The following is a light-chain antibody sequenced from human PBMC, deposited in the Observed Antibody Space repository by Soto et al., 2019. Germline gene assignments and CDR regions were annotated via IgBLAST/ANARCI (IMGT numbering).Light chain of an antibody. J-gene: IGLJ1*01. CDR1: SSDVGGYNY. V-gene: IGLV2-14*03. CDR3: SSCTPYNTRQIV. Sequence: QSALTQPASVSGSPGQSITISCTGTSSDVGGYNYVSWYQHHPGKAPKLIIYDVSNRPSGVSIRFSGSKSDNTASLTISGLQPEDEADYHCSSCTPYNTRQIVVGTGTKVTVL. CDR2: DVS.